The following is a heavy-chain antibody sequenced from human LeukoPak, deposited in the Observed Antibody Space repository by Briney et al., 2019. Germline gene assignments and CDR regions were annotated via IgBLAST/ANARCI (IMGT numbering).Heavy chain of an antibody. CDR2: INSGGGT. Sequence: PSETLSLTCTVSGGSISGYYWDWIWQSPGKGLEWIGYINSGGGTDYNPSLKGRVTISVDTSKNQFTLNLRSVTAADTAVYYCARDVGGGPFFDYWGQGTLVTVSS. V-gene: IGHV4-59*01. CDR1: GGSISGYY. CDR3: ARDVGGGPFFDY. J-gene: IGHJ4*02. D-gene: IGHD2-15*01.